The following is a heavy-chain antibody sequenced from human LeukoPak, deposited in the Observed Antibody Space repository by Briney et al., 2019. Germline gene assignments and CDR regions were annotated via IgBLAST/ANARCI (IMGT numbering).Heavy chain of an antibody. D-gene: IGHD4-23*01. Sequence: EGSLRVSCAASGFTVSCNYMSWVRQAPGKGLEWVSVIYSGGTTYYADSLKGRFTISRDHSNHTMYLQMNSLRVEDTAVYYCGVNSDYWGQGTLVTVSS. CDR3: GVNSDY. V-gene: IGHV3-53*01. J-gene: IGHJ4*02. CDR1: GFTVSCNY. CDR2: IYSGGTT.